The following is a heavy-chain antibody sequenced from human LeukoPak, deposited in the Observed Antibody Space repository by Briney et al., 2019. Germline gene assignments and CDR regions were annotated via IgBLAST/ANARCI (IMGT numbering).Heavy chain of an antibody. CDR3: ARDPKPEYGMDV. Sequence: ASVKVSCKASGYTFTGYYMHRVRQAPGQGLEWMGWINPNSGGTNYAQTFQGRVTMTRDTSISTAYMELSRLRSDDTAVYYCARDPKPEYGMDVWGQGTTVTVSS. CDR2: INPNSGGT. V-gene: IGHV1-2*02. CDR1: GYTFTGYY. J-gene: IGHJ6*02.